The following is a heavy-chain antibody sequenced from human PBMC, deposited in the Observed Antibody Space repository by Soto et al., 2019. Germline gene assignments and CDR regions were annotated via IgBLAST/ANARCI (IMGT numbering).Heavy chain of an antibody. CDR1: GGSFSGYY. CDR2: INHSGST. J-gene: IGHJ5*02. D-gene: IGHD3-10*01. CDR3: ARGSRITMVRVTRWFDP. V-gene: IGHV4-34*01. Sequence: SETLSLTCAVYGGSFSGYYWSWIRQPPGKGLEWIGEINHSGSTNYNPSLKSRVTISVDTSKNQFSLKLSSVTAADTAVYYCARGSRITMVRVTRWFDPWGQGTLVTVSS.